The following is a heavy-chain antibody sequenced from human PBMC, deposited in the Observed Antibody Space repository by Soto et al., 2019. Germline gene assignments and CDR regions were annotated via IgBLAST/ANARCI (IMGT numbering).Heavy chain of an antibody. D-gene: IGHD2-21*01. CDR3: ARGEGGPRWGSIDY. CDR1: GYTYTGYY. CDR2: INPNSGGT. J-gene: IGHJ4*02. Sequence: ASVKVSCKASGYTYTGYYMHWVRQAPGQGLEWMGWINPNSGGTNYAQKFQGWVTMTRDTSISTAYMELSRLRSDDTAVYYCARGEGGPRWGSIDYWGQGTLVTVSS. V-gene: IGHV1-2*04.